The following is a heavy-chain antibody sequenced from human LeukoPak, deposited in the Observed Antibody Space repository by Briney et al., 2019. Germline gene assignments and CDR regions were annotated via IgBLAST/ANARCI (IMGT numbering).Heavy chain of an antibody. CDR2: IYSGGTT. CDR3: GRDREGP. Sequence: RGSLRLSCAASGFTVSRNYTRWGSQAPGKGLEWVSLIYSGGTTYYADSVKGRFTISRDNSKNPLYLQMNSLRPEDTAVYYCGRDREGPCGQGTLVTVSS. D-gene: IGHD1-26*01. CDR1: GFTVSRNY. V-gene: IGHV3-53*01. J-gene: IGHJ5*02.